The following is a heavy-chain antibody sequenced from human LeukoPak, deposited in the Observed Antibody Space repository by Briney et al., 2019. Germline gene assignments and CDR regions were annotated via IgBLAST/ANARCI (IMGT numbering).Heavy chain of an antibody. D-gene: IGHD1-26*01. V-gene: IGHV1-8*01. CDR1: GYTFTSYD. J-gene: IGHJ4*02. CDR2: MNPISGNT. Sequence: ASVKVSCKASGYTFTSYDINWVRQATGQGLEWMGWMNPISGNTGYSQKFQGRVTITRDTSASTAYMELSSLRSEDTAVYYCARLGPGDFHYYFDYWGQGTLVTVSS. CDR3: ARLGPGDFHYYFDY.